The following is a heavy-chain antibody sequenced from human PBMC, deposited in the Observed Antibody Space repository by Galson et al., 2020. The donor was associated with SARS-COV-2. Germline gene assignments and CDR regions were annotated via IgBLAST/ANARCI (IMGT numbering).Heavy chain of an antibody. CDR1: GFTFSKHG. CDR3: GRDRAWAVDY. V-gene: IGHV3-30*03. CDR2: ISDEGRKK. Sequence: GESLKISCAASGFTFSKHGIHWVRQAPGKEMEWVAYISDEGRKKYFADSVKGRFTIPRDNSKNKPYLPMNSLRAEDAAVYYCGRDRAWAVDYGGQGTLVSVSS. J-gene: IGHJ4*02. D-gene: IGHD3-10*01.